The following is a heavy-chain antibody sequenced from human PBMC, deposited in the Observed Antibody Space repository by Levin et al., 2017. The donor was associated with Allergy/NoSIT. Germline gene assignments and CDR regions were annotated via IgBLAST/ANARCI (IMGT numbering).Heavy chain of an antibody. Sequence: LSLTCATSGFTFDDSSMHWVRQAPGKGLEWVSLISWDGSYTSYADSVKGRFTISRDNSKNSLYLQMNSLRTEDSALYYCAKGTTSLTAEYFQHWGQGTLVTVSS. D-gene: IGHD2-21*02. V-gene: IGHV3-43*01. CDR1: GFTFDDSS. CDR2: ISWDGSYT. J-gene: IGHJ1*01. CDR3: AKGTTSLTAEYFQH.